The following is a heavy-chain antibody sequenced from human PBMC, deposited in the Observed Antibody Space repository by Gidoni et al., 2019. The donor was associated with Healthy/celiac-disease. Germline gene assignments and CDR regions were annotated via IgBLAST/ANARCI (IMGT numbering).Heavy chain of an antibody. CDR3: ASSYKPDYYDSSGYYAASSFFDY. V-gene: IGHV4-4*02. D-gene: IGHD3-22*01. Sequence: QVQLPAPCPGLVNPSGTLSLTCAAPGGPISRSNWWSWVRQPPGKGLEWIGEIYHSGSTNYNTSLKSRVTISVDKSKNQFSLKLSSVTAADTAVYYCASSYKPDYYDSSGYYAASSFFDYWGQGTLVTVSS. J-gene: IGHJ4*02. CDR1: GGPISRSNW. CDR2: IYHSGST.